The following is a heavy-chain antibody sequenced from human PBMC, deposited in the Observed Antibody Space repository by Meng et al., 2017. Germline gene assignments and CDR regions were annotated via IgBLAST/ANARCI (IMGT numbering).Heavy chain of an antibody. D-gene: IGHD4-23*01. Sequence: GESLKISCAASGFTFSSYVLSWLRQAPGKGLEWVAVISYDGSNKYYADSVKGRFTISRDNSKNTLYLQMNSLRAEDTAVYYCASGDYGGNSAAFDIWGQGTMVTVSS. CDR2: ISYDGSNK. J-gene: IGHJ3*02. CDR3: ASGDYGGNSAAFDI. CDR1: GFTFSSYV. V-gene: IGHV3-30*03.